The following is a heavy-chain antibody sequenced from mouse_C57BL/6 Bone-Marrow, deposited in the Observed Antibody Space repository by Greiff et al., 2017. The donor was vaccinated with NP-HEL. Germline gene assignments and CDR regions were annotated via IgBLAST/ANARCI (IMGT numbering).Heavy chain of an antibody. D-gene: IGHD2-5*01. CDR3: ARSDSNYPRYYAMDY. CDR2: IYPRDGST. J-gene: IGHJ4*01. CDR1: GYTFTDHT. Sequence: VMLVESDAELVKPGASVKISCKVSGYTFTDHTIHWMKQRPEQGLEWIGYIYPRDGSTKYNEKFKGKATLTADKSSSTAYMQLNSLTSEDSAVYFCARSDSNYPRYYAMDYWGQGTSVTVSS. V-gene: IGHV1-78*01.